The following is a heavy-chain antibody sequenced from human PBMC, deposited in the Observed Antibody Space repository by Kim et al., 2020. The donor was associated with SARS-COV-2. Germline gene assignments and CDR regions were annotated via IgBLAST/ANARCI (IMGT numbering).Heavy chain of an antibody. CDR3: ARDHSSSHDAFDI. D-gene: IGHD6-13*01. J-gene: IGHJ3*02. V-gene: IGHV3-33*01. CDR1: GFTFSSYG. CDR2: IWYDGSNK. Sequence: GGSLRLSCAASGFTFSSYGMHWVRQAPGKGLEWVAVIWYDGSNKYYADSVKGRFTISRDNSKNTLYLQMNSLRAEDTAVYYCARDHSSSHDAFDIWGQGTMVTVSS.